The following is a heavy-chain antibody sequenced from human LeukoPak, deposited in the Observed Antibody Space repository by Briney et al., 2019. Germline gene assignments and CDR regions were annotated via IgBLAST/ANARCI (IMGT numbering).Heavy chain of an antibody. CDR3: ARGETSWTLPNDY. CDR2: ISGTGGST. CDR1: GFTFSSYG. J-gene: IGHJ4*02. Sequence: GGSLRLSCAASGFTFSSYGMRWVRQAPGKGLEWVSLISGTGGSTYYADSVKGRFTISRDNSKNTLYLQMNSLRAEDTAVYYCARGETSWTLPNDYWGQGTLVTVS. D-gene: IGHD2-15*01. V-gene: IGHV3-23*01.